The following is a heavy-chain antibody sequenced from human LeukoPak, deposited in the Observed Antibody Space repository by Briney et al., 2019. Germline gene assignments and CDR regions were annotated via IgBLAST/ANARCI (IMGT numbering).Heavy chain of an antibody. D-gene: IGHD3-10*01. J-gene: IGHJ4*02. CDR2: INPNSGGT. CDR1: GYTFTGYY. Sequence: GASVKVSCKASGYTFTGYYMHWVRQAPGQGLEWMGWINPNSGGTNYAQKFQGRVTMTRDMSISTAYMELSRLRSDDTAVYYCAREWGYYGSGSYYDSDYWGQGTLVTVSS. CDR3: AREWGYYGSGSYYDSDY. V-gene: IGHV1-2*02.